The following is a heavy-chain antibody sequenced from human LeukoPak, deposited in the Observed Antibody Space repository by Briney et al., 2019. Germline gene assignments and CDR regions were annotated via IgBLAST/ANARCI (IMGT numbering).Heavy chain of an antibody. Sequence: SGPTLVKPTQTLTLTCAFSGFSLTTYGEGVSWIRQSPGKAPEWLALIFWDDDGRYNPSLKTRLSITKDISRNQVVLTVANMEPVDTATYYCAHMGYFDIAGYFRYFFDFWGQGTLVTVSS. CDR2: IFWDDDG. CDR3: AHMGYFDIAGYFRYFFDF. J-gene: IGHJ4*01. D-gene: IGHD3-9*01. V-gene: IGHV2-5*02. CDR1: GFSLTTYGEG.